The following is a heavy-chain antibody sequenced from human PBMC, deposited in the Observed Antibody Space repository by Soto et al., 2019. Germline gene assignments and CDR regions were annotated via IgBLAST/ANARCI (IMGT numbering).Heavy chain of an antibody. Sequence: PGGSLRLSCAASGLTFNRYWMHWVRHAPGKGLVWVSHINTDGSNTNYADSVNGRFTISRDNAKSTLFLQMNSLRDEDTAVYYCARVFCSGGNCYTFYFDPWGQG. J-gene: IGHJ5*02. D-gene: IGHD2-15*01. CDR3: ARVFCSGGNCYTFYFDP. CDR2: INTDGSNT. V-gene: IGHV3-74*01. CDR1: GLTFNRYW.